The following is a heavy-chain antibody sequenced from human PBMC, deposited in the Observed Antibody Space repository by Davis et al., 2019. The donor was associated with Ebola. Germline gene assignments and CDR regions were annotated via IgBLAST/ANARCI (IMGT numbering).Heavy chain of an antibody. CDR3: AKLPYCGGDCYLPWFDP. D-gene: IGHD2-21*02. CDR1: GFTFSSYA. Sequence: GESLKISCAASGFTFSSYAMSWVRQAPGKGLEWVSAISGSGGSTYYADSVKGRFTISRDNSKNTLYLQMNSLRAEDTAVYYCAKLPYCGGDCYLPWFDPWGQGTLVTVSS. CDR2: ISGSGGST. V-gene: IGHV3-23*01. J-gene: IGHJ5*02.